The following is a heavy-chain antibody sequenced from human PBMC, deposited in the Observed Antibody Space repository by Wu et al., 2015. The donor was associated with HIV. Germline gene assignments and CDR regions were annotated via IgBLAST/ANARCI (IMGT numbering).Heavy chain of an antibody. J-gene: IGHJ6*02. D-gene: IGHD3-10*01. CDR2: IIPIFGTA. CDR3: ARVPDGSGSYYRYGMDV. Sequence: QVQLVQSGAEVKKPGSSVKVSCKASGGTFSSYAISWVRQAPGQGLEWMGGIIPIFGTANYAQKFQGRVTITTDESTSTAYMELSSLRSEDTAVYYCARVPDGSGSYYRYGMDVWGQGDHGHRLL. V-gene: IGHV1-69*05. CDR1: GGTFSSYA.